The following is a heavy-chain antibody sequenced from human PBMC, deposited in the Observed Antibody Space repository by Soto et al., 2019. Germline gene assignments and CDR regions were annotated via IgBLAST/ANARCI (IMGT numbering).Heavy chain of an antibody. CDR3: ARGRTAGMSWFDP. V-gene: IGHV3-33*01. Sequence: GGSLRLSCAASGFTFSSYGMHWVRQAPGKGLEWVAVIWYDGSNKYYADSVKGRFTISRDNSKNTLYLQMNSLRAEDTAVYYCARGRTAGMSWFDPWGQGTLVTVSS. D-gene: IGHD6-13*01. CDR1: GFTFSSYG. J-gene: IGHJ5*02. CDR2: IWYDGSNK.